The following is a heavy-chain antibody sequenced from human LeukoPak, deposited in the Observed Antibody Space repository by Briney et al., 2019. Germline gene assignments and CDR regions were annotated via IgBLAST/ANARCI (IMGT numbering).Heavy chain of an antibody. V-gene: IGHV3-53*01. CDR1: GFTVSSNY. CDR3: AREAVTRNYFDY. Sequence: PGGSLRLSCAASGFTVSSNYMNWVRQAPGKGLEWVSVIYSGGSTYYADSVKGLFTISRDNSKNTLYLQMNSLRAEDTAVYYCAREAVTRNYFDYWGQGTLVTVSS. D-gene: IGHD4-17*01. CDR2: IYSGGST. J-gene: IGHJ4*02.